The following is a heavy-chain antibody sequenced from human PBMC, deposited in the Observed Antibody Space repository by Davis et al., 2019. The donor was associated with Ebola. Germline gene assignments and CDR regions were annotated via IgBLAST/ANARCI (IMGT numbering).Heavy chain of an antibody. CDR2: IGDSHSPT. V-gene: IGHV3-11*06. J-gene: IGHJ5*02. CDR3: ARDYYGSGSYGWFDP. CDR1: GFSFRDYY. D-gene: IGHD3-10*01. Sequence: GESLKISCAASGFSFRDYYMSWIRQAPGKGLEWVSYIGDSHSPTKYADSVKGRFTISRDNVKNSLYLQMNSLRVEDTAVYYCARDYYGSGSYGWFDPWGQGTLVTVSS.